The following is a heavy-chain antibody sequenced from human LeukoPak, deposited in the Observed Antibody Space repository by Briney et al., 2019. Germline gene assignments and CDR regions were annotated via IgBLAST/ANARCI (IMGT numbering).Heavy chain of an antibody. J-gene: IGHJ4*02. CDR2: ISSSGSYI. D-gene: IGHD6-13*01. CDR1: GFTFSSYS. CDR3: ARPYSSSWGGADY. V-gene: IGHV3-21*01. Sequence: GGSLRLSCAASGFTFSSYSMNWVRQAPGKELEWVSSISSSGSYIYYADSVKGRFTISRDNAKNSLYLQMNSLRAEDTAVYYCARPYSSSWGGADYWGQGTLVTVSS.